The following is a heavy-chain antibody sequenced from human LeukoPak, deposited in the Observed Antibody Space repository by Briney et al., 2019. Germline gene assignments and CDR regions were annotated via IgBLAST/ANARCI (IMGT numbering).Heavy chain of an antibody. J-gene: IGHJ3*02. CDR3: AKDPPRNAFDI. CDR2: IGGGGDGT. V-gene: IGHV3-23*01. Sequence: GGSLRLSCAASGFTFSSYAMSWVRQAPGKGLEWVSTIGGGGDGTYYADSVKGRFTISRDNSKNTLYLQMNSLRAEDTAVYYCAKDPPRNAFDIWGQGTMVTVSS. CDR1: GFTFSSYA.